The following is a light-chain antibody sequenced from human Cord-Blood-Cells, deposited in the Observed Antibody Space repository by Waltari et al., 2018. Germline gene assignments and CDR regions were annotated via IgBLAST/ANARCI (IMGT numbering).Light chain of an antibody. CDR3: QQSYSTPYMYT. J-gene: IGKJ2*01. V-gene: IGKV1-39*01. CDR1: QSISSY. CDR2: AAS. Sequence: DIQMTQSPSSLSASVGDRVTITCRASQSISSYLNWYQQKPGKAPKLLIYAASSLQSGVPSRFSGSGSGTDFTLTISSLQPEDFATYYCQQSYSTPYMYTIGQGTKLEIK.